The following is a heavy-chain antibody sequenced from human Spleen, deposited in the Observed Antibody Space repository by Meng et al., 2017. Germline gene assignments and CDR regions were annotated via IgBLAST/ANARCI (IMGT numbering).Heavy chain of an antibody. CDR1: GYTFTTYY. D-gene: IGHD2-15*01. J-gene: IGHJ4*02. CDR2: ITTNTGKP. CDR3: ARQEITGCSPY. V-gene: IGHV7-4-1*02. Sequence: QVQLVQSGAGLKKPGASVPISCKASGYTFTTYYINWLRQAPGQGLEWIGWITTNTGKPTYAPGFTGRFVFSLDTSASTTYLHISSLKADDTAVYYCARQEITGCSPYWVQGTLVTVSS.